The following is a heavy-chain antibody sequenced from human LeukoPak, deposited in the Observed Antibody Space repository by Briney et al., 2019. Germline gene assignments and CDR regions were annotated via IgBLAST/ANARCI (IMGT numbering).Heavy chain of an antibody. CDR3: ARDPYSGSYGDYYYYYMDV. Sequence: GGSLRLSCAASGFTFSTYNMNWVRQAPGKGLEWVTSITSTSSYIYYADSVKGRFTISRDNAKSSLYLQMNSLRDEDTAVYYCARDPYSGSYGDYYYYYMDVWGKGTTVTISS. V-gene: IGHV3-21*01. CDR1: GFTFSTYN. CDR2: ITSTSSYI. J-gene: IGHJ6*03. D-gene: IGHD1-26*01.